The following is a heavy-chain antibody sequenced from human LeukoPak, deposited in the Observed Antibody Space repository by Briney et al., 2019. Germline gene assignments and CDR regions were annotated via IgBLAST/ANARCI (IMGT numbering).Heavy chain of an antibody. CDR3: ARDRSYDFWSGYSTPDY. Sequence: PGGSLRLSCAASGFTFSSYAMSWVRQAPGKGLEWVSAISGSGGSTYYADSVKGRFTISRDNSKNTPDLQMNSLRAEDTAVYYCARDRSYDFWSGYSTPDYWGQGTLVTVSS. J-gene: IGHJ4*02. CDR2: ISGSGGST. D-gene: IGHD3-3*01. CDR1: GFTFSSYA. V-gene: IGHV3-23*01.